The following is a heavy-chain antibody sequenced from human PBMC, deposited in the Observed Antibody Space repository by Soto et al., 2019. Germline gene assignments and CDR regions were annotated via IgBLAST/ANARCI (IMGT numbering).Heavy chain of an antibody. J-gene: IGHJ3*02. CDR1: GFSLSTSGVG. D-gene: IGHD3-16*02. Sequence: QITLKESGPTLVKPTQTLTLTCTFSGFSLSTSGVGVGWIRQPPGKALEWLALIYWDDDKRYSPSLRSRLTINKDTSKNQVVLTMTNMDPVDTATYYCAHRRGDYMRGSYRLADAFDIWGQGTTVTVSS. V-gene: IGHV2-5*02. CDR3: AHRRGDYMRGSYRLADAFDI. CDR2: IYWDDDK.